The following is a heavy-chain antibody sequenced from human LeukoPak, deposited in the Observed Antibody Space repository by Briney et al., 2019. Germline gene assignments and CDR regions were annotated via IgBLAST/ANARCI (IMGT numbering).Heavy chain of an antibody. Sequence: ASVKVSCKASGYTFTGYYMHWVRQAPGQGLEWMGWINPNSGGTNYAQNFQGRVTMTRDTSISTAYMELSRLRSDDTAVYYCARDPRYYDSSGYPSYYYYYYMDVWGKGTTVTVSS. D-gene: IGHD3-22*01. V-gene: IGHV1-2*02. CDR3: ARDPRYYDSSGYPSYYYYYYMDV. CDR1: GYTFTGYY. CDR2: INPNSGGT. J-gene: IGHJ6*03.